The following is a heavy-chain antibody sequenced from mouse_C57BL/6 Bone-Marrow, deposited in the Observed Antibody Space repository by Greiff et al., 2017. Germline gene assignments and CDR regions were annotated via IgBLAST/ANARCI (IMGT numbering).Heavy chain of an antibody. CDR3: ARGPYCYGSSWYFDV. J-gene: IGHJ1*03. V-gene: IGHV1-22*01. CDR2: INPNNGGT. Sequence: EVQLQQSGPELVKPGASVQMSCKASGYTFTDYNMHWVKQSHGKSLEWIGYINPNNGGTSSNQKFKGKATLTVNKSSSTAYMELRSLTAEDSAVYYCARGPYCYGSSWYFDVWGTGTTVTVSS. CDR1: GYTFTDYN. D-gene: IGHD1-1*01.